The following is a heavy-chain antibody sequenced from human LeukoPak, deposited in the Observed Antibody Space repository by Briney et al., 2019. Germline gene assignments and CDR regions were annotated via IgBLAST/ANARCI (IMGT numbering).Heavy chain of an antibody. D-gene: IGHD3-9*01. CDR1: GFSFTYST. V-gene: IGHV3-21*01. CDR2: ITSSSGNI. CDR3: VRIPNNAGFPNWFDP. Sequence: NTGGSLRLSCAASGFSFTYSTMNWVRVAPGKGLEWVSYITSSSGNIYYSDSVRGRFTVSRDNAKNSLYLQMNSLIAEDSAVYYCVRIPNNAGFPNWFDPWGQGTLVSVSS. J-gene: IGHJ5*02.